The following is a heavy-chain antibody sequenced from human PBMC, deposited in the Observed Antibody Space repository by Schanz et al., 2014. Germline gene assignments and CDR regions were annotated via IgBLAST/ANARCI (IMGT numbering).Heavy chain of an antibody. CDR1: GGTFSSFG. CDR2: INAGTGNT. Sequence: VQLEQSGAEVKKPGSSVKVSCKASGGTFSSFGINWVRQAPGQGLEWMGRINAGTGNTEYSQKFQGRVTITRDTLASTAYMELTSLRSEDTAVYFCARDRRRYCSTASCLHDNWFDPWGQGTLVIVSS. V-gene: IGHV1-3*01. D-gene: IGHD2-2*01. J-gene: IGHJ5*02. CDR3: ARDRRRYCSTASCLHDNWFDP.